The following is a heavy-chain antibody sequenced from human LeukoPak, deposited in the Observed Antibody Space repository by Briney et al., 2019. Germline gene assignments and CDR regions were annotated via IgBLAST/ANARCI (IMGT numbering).Heavy chain of an antibody. CDR2: INPSGSA. Sequence: PSETLSLTCAVYGGSFSANFWTWIRQPPGKGLEWIGEINPSGSANYNPSLKSRVTISVDTSKNQISLKLKSVTVADTAVYFCARDPDYFVSGMGVWGGGTRVTVSS. D-gene: IGHD2/OR15-2a*01. CDR3: ARDPDYFVSGMGV. J-gene: IGHJ6*03. V-gene: IGHV4-34*01. CDR1: GGSFSANF.